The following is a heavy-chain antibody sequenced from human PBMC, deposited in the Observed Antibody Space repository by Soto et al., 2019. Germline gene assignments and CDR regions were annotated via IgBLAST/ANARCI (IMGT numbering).Heavy chain of an antibody. D-gene: IGHD3-10*01. CDR1: GFTFSSYG. CDR2: IWYDGSNK. Sequence: QVQLVESGGGVVQPGRSLRLSCAASGFTFSSYGMHWVRQAPGKGLEWVAVIWYDGSNKYYADSVKGRFTISRDNSKNTLYLQMNSLRAEDTAVYYCARARGYGSGPSSYYYYGMDVWGQGTTVTVSS. CDR3: ARARGYGSGPSSYYYYGMDV. V-gene: IGHV3-33*01. J-gene: IGHJ6*02.